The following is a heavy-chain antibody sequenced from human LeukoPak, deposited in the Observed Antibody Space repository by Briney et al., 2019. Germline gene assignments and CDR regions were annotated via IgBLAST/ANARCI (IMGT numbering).Heavy chain of an antibody. CDR1: CGSLSSRSYY. CDR2: IYYSGST. J-gene: IGHJ4*02. V-gene: IGHV4-39*07. CDR3: ARGGYCGGDCYFYY. Sequence: LETPAPPRPFSCGSLSSRSYYLGWVRPPPGKGLGGVGSIYYSGSTNYNPSLKSRVSISVDTSKNQFSLKLSSVTAADTAVYYCARGGYCGGDCYFYYWGQGTLVTVSS. D-gene: IGHD2-21*02.